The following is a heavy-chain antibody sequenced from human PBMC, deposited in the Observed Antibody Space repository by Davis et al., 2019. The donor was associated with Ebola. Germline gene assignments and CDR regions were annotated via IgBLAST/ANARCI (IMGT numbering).Heavy chain of an antibody. J-gene: IGHJ6*02. CDR2: ISGSGGST. Sequence: GESLKISCAASGFTFSSYAMSWVRQAPGKGLEWVSAISGSGGSTYYADSVKGRFTISRDNSKNTLYLQMNSLRAEDTAVYYCAKDKDSVSYYISVGYYGMDVWGQGTTVTVSS. V-gene: IGHV3-23*01. CDR3: AKDKDSVSYYISVGYYGMDV. CDR1: GFTFSSYA. D-gene: IGHD3-10*01.